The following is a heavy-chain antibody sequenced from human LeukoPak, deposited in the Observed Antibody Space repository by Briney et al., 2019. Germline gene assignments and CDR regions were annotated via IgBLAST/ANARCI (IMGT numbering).Heavy chain of an antibody. CDR3: ARDLRL. CDR2: ISSGSNYI. V-gene: IGHV3-21*01. J-gene: IGHJ4*02. Sequence: GGSLRLSCAASGFTFSNYNMNWVRQAPGKGLEWVSSISSGSNYIYYADSVKGRFTISRDNAKNSLYLQMDSLRADDAAVYYCARDLRLWGQGTLVTVSS. CDR1: GFTFSNYN.